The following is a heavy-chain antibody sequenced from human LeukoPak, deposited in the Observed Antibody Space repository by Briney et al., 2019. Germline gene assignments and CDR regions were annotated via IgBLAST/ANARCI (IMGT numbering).Heavy chain of an antibody. CDR3: AREGPGSGSYSNYFDY. J-gene: IGHJ4*02. D-gene: IGHD1-26*01. V-gene: IGHV1-24*01. Sequence: ASVKVSCKVSGYTLTELSMHWVRQAPGKGLEWMGGFDPEDGETIYAQKFQGRVTMTEDTSTDTAYMELSRLRSDDTAVYYCAREGPGSGSYSNYFDYWGQGTLVTVSS. CDR1: GYTLTELS. CDR2: FDPEDGET.